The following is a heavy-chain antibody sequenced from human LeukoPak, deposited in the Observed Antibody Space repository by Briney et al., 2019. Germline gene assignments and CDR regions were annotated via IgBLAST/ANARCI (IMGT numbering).Heavy chain of an antibody. V-gene: IGHV3-74*01. CDR2: INNDGSST. CDR3: ARDQDGMGTTMDL. D-gene: IGHD1-7*01. CDR1: GFTFSSYW. Sequence: GGSLRLSCAASGFTFSSYWMSWVRQAPGKGLEWVSRINNDGSSTWYADSVKGRFTISRDNARNTLSLQMSSLGAEDTALYYCARDQDGMGTTMDLWGQGTQVTVSS. J-gene: IGHJ4*02.